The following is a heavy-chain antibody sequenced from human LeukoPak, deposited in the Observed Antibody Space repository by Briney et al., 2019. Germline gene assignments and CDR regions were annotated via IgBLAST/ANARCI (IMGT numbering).Heavy chain of an antibody. CDR2: ISAYNGNT. CDR1: GYTFTSYG. V-gene: IGHV1-18*01. Sequence: ASVKVSCKASGYTFTSYGISWVRQAPGQGLEWMGWISAYNGNTNYAQKLQGRVTMTTDTSTSTAYMELRSLRSDDTAVYYCASGRGYYDSSGYLGAFDIWGQGTMVTVSS. D-gene: IGHD3-22*01. J-gene: IGHJ3*02. CDR3: ASGRGYYDSSGYLGAFDI.